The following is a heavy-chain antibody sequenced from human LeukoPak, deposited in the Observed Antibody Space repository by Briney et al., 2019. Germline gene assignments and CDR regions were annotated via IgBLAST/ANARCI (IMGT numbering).Heavy chain of an antibody. Sequence: SDTLSLTCTVSGGSISSSSYYWSWIRQPAGKGLGWIGRIYTSGSTNYNPSLKSRVTMSVDTSKNQFSLKLSSVTAADTAVYYCAREQQLVRGQVFTDYWGQGTLVTVSS. CDR2: IYTSGST. J-gene: IGHJ4*02. V-gene: IGHV4-61*02. CDR1: GGSISSSSYY. D-gene: IGHD6-13*01. CDR3: AREQQLVRGQVFTDY.